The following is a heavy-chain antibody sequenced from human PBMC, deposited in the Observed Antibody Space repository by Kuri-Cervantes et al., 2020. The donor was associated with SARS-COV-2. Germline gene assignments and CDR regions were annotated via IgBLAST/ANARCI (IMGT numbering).Heavy chain of an antibody. J-gene: IGHJ4*02. CDR3: ARGIVGATGEYYFDY. CDR1: GGSISSHY. CDR2: IYYSGST. D-gene: IGHD1-26*01. Sequence: SETLSLTCTVSGGSISSHYWSWIRQPPGKGLEWIGYIYYSGSTNYNPSLKSRVTISVDTSKNQFSLKLSSVTAADTVVYYCARGIVGATGEYYFDYWGQGTLVTVSS. V-gene: IGHV4-59*11.